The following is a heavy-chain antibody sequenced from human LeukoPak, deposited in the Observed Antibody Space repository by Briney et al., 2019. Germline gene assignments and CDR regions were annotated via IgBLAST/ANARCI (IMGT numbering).Heavy chain of an antibody. V-gene: IGHV1-18*01. CDR3: ARDLLVVGATYWFDP. CDR1: GYTFTSYG. D-gene: IGHD1-26*01. J-gene: IGHJ5*02. CDR2: ISAYNSNT. Sequence: GASVKVSCKASGYTFTSYGISWVRQAPGQGLEWMGWISAYNSNTNYAQKLQGRVTMTTDTSTSTAYMELRSLRSDDTAVYYCARDLLVVGATYWFDPWGQGTLVTVSS.